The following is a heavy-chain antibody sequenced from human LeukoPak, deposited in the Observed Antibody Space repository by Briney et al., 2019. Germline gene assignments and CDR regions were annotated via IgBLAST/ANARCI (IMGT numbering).Heavy chain of an antibody. CDR1: GYTFTSYY. Sequence: ASVKVSCKASGYTFTSYYIHWVRQAPGLGLEWMGMVNPGGGDTSYAQTFQGRVTMARDTSTSTVYMELSSLRSEDTAVYYCANAGSLAVAGVDYWGQGTLVTVSS. J-gene: IGHJ4*02. V-gene: IGHV1-46*01. CDR3: ANAGSLAVAGVDY. CDR2: VNPGGGDT. D-gene: IGHD6-19*01.